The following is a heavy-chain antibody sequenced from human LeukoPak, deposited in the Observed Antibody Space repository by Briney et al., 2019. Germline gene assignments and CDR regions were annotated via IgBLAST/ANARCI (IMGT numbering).Heavy chain of an antibody. J-gene: IGHJ5*02. CDR1: GGSISSYY. D-gene: IGHD3-16*01. CDR3: ARELVGGDNWFDP. V-gene: IGHV4-59*12. Sequence: SETLSLTCTVSGGSISSYYWSWIRQPPGKGLEWIGYIYYSGSTNYNPSLKSRVTISVDTSKNQFSLKLSSVTAADTAVYYCARELVGGDNWFDPWGQGTLVTVSS. CDR2: IYYSGST.